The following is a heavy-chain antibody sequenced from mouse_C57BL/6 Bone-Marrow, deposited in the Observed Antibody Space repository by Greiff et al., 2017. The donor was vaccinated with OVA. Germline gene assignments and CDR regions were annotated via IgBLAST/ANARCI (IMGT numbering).Heavy chain of an antibody. J-gene: IGHJ3*01. V-gene: IGHV1-74*01. CDR2: IHPSDSDT. CDR1: GYTFTSYW. CDR3: AIEGYYGNYYGAWFAY. Sequence: QVQLQQPGAELVKPGASVKVSCKASGYTFTSYWMHWVKQRPGQGLEWIGRIHPSDSDTNYNQKFKGKATLTVDKSSSTAYMQLSSLTSEDSAVYYGAIEGYYGNYYGAWFAYWGQGTLVTVSA. D-gene: IGHD2-1*01.